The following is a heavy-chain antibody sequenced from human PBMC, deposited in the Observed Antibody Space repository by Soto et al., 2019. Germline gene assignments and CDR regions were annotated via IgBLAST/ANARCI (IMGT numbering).Heavy chain of an antibody. Sequence: ASVKVSCKASGYTFNIYGISWVRQAPGQGLELMGWISPYNDNKKYAQNFQGRVTMTTXXXXXXAXMXLXSXRSDXTAVYYCARERSALGTIDFWGQGSLDTVSS. V-gene: IGHV1-18*01. CDR2: ISPYNDNK. CDR3: ARERSALGTIDF. J-gene: IGHJ4*02. D-gene: IGHD1-7*01. CDR1: GYTFNIYG.